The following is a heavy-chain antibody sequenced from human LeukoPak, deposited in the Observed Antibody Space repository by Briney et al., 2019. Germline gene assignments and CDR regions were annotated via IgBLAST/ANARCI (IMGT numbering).Heavy chain of an antibody. J-gene: IGHJ2*01. Sequence: GASVKVSCKASGYTFTGYYMHWVRQAPGQGLEWMGWINPNSGGTKYAQKFQGRVTMTRDTSISTAYMELSRLRSDDTAVYYCARGVGPRYFDLWGRGTLVTVSS. CDR1: GYTFTGYY. CDR3: ARGVGPRYFDL. V-gene: IGHV1-2*02. CDR2: INPNSGGT. D-gene: IGHD1-26*01.